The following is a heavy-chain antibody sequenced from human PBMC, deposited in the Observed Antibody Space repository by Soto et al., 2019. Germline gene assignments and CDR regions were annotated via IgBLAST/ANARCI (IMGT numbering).Heavy chain of an antibody. CDR3: ARDLKTQGYWFDP. CDR2: IWYDGSNK. Sequence: PGGSLRLSCAASGFTFSSYGMHWVRQAPGKGLEWVAVIWYDGSNKYYADSVKGRFTISRDNSKNTLYLQMNSLRAEDTAVYYCARDLKTQGYWFDPWGQGTLVTVSS. J-gene: IGHJ5*02. V-gene: IGHV3-33*01. CDR1: GFTFSSYG.